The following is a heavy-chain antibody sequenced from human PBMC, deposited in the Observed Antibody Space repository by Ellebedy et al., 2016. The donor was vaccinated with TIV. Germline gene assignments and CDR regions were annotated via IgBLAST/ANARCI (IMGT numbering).Heavy chain of an antibody. CDR3: AKDRSSGWYPTHFDY. CDR1: GFTFSSYA. J-gene: IGHJ4*02. CDR2: ISGSGGST. D-gene: IGHD6-19*01. V-gene: IGHV3-23*01. Sequence: GGSLRLSXAASGFTFSSYAMSWVRQAPGKGLEWVSAISGSGGSTYYADSVKGRFTISRDNSKNTLYLQMNSLRAEDTAVYYCAKDRSSGWYPTHFDYWGQGTLVTVSS.